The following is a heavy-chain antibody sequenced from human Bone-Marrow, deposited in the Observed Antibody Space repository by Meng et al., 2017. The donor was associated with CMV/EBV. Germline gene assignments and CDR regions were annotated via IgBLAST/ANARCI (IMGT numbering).Heavy chain of an antibody. CDR3: AREKEGITIFGVVIATYGMDV. J-gene: IGHJ6*02. D-gene: IGHD3-3*01. CDR1: GGSISSSSYY. CDR2: IYYSGST. V-gene: IGHV4-39*07. Sequence: GSLRLSCTVSGGSISSSSYYWGWIRQPPGKGLEWIGSIYYSGSTYYNPSLKSRVTISVDTSKNQFSLKLSSVTAADTAVYYCAREKEGITIFGVVIATYGMDVWGQGTTVTVSS.